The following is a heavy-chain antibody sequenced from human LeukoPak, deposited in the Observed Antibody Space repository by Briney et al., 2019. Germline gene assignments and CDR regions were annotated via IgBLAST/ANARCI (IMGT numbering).Heavy chain of an antibody. CDR2: ISSSGSTR. D-gene: IGHD1-26*01. V-gene: IGHV3-48*03. CDR1: GFTFRSYE. Sequence: GGSLRLSCAASGFTFRSYEMNWVRQAPGKGLEWVSYISSSGSTRHYADSVKGRFTISRDNAKSSLYLQMNSLRDEDTAVYYCARDPYSGNYGDYYYYYMDVWGKGTTVTISS. CDR3: ARDPYSGNYGDYYYYYMDV. J-gene: IGHJ6*03.